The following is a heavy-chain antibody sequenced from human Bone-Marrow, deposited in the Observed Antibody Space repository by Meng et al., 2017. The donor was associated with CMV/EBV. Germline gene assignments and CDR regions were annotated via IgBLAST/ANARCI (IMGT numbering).Heavy chain of an antibody. Sequence: SVKVSCKASGYTFTSYYMHWVRQAPGQGLEWMGGIIPILGIANYAQKFQGRVTITADKSTSTAYMELSSLRSEDTAVYYCARVRDSSGWYHLDYWGQGTLVTVSS. V-gene: IGHV1-69*10. D-gene: IGHD6-19*01. CDR2: IIPILGIA. CDR3: ARVRDSSGWYHLDY. J-gene: IGHJ4*02. CDR1: GYTFTSYY.